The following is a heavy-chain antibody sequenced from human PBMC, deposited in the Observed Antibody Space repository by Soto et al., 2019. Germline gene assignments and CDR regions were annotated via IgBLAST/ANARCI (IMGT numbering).Heavy chain of an antibody. CDR2: IYYSGTT. CDR1: GGSVRSGSYY. J-gene: IGHJ4*01. Sequence: QVQLQESGPGLVKPSETLSLTCTVSGGSVRSGSYYWSWIRQPPGKGLEWIGYIYYSGTTNYNPSLKSRVTISVDTSNYQLSLKLISAAAPDMDGYYCARVVDYGDYFHVWGPETLVTVS. D-gene: IGHD3-10*01. CDR3: ARVVDYGDYFHV. V-gene: IGHV4-61*01.